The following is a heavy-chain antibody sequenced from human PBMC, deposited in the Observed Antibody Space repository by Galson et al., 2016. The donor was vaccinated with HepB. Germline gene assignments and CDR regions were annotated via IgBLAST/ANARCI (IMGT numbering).Heavy chain of an antibody. D-gene: IGHD3-10*01. CDR2: ISYSGST. CDR3: GRGSGTYDVVL. CDR1: GGSINSTYYY. V-gene: IGHV4-30-4*01. Sequence: TLSLTCTVSGGSINSTYYYWSWIRQPPGKGLEWIGYISYSGSTYYNPSLKSRLTMSLDASRNQFSLKLSSVIAADTAVYYRGRGSGTYDVVLWGQGTLVTVSS. J-gene: IGHJ5*02.